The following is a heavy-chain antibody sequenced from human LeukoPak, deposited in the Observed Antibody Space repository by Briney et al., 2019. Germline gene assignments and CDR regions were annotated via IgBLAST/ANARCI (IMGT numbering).Heavy chain of an antibody. J-gene: IGHJ4*02. CDR1: GFTFSSYS. V-gene: IGHV3-30*02. CDR3: AKDRHVWGYSYGETFDF. CDR2: TRYDGSDK. D-gene: IGHD5-18*01. Sequence: PGGSLRLSCAASGFTFSSYSMNWVRQAPDKGLEWVAFTRYDGSDKYYVDSVKGRFTISRDNSKNTLYLQINSLRAEDTAVYYCAKDRHVWGYSYGETFDFWGQGTLVTVSS.